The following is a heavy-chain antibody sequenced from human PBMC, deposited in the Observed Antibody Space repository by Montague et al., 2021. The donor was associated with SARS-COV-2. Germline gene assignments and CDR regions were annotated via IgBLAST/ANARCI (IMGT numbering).Heavy chain of an antibody. CDR2: IYDSGST. Sequence: SETLSLTCTVSGGSISSSNYYWDWIRQPPGKGLEWIGSIYDSGSTYYXPSLKSRVTISVDTSKNHFSLKLSSVTAADTAVYYCAKRGAYSSGWYSGAFDIWGQGTMVTVSS. D-gene: IGHD6-19*01. CDR3: AKRGAYSSGWYSGAFDI. J-gene: IGHJ3*02. V-gene: IGHV4-39*02. CDR1: GGSISSSNYY.